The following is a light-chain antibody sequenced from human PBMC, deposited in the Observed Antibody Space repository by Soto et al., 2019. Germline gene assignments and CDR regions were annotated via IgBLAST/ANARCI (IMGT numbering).Light chain of an antibody. Sequence: EIVLTQSPGILSLSPGERATLSCRASQSVSNDFLAWYQQKPGQAPRLLIYGASTRATDVPDRFSGSGPGANFTLTISRLEPEDFAVYYCEQRSDSITFGQGTRLEIK. CDR1: QSVSNDF. CDR3: EQRSDSIT. J-gene: IGKJ5*01. V-gene: IGKV3D-20*02. CDR2: GAS.